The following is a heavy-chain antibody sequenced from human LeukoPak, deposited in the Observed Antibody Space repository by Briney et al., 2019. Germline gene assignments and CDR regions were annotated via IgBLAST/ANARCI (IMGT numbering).Heavy chain of an antibody. Sequence: PGGSLRLSCAPSGFTFDDYAMHWVRQAPGKGLECVSLISGYGDSTYYADSVKGRFTIYRDNSKNSMYLQVNSLRTDDTALYYCTKDRHGTASGYYYYYGMDVWGRGTTVTVS. V-gene: IGHV3-43*02. CDR1: GFTFDDYA. CDR2: ISGYGDST. D-gene: IGHD3-10*01. J-gene: IGHJ6*02. CDR3: TKDRHGTASGYYYYYGMDV.